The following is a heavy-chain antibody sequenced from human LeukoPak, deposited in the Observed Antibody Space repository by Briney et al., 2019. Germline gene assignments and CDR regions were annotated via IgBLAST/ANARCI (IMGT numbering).Heavy chain of an antibody. CDR1: GFTFTGYW. Sequence: PGGSLRLSCAASGFTFTGYWMYWVRQAPGKGLVWVSRIDNDGTGTRYADSVKGRFSISRDNARNTVYLQMNSLRVEDTAVYYCAKDALRTSGWYYFDNWGQGALVAVSS. J-gene: IGHJ4*02. CDR2: IDNDGTGT. V-gene: IGHV3-74*01. D-gene: IGHD6-19*01. CDR3: AKDALRTSGWYYFDN.